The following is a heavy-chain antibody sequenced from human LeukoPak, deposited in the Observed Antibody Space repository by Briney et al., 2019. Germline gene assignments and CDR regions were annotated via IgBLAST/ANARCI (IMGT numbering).Heavy chain of an antibody. CDR2: ISYDGSNK. J-gene: IGHJ4*02. Sequence: GRSLRLSCAASGFTLSSYGMHWVRQAPGKGLEWVAVISYDGSNKYYADSVKGRFTISRDNSKNTLYLQMNSLRAEDTAVYYCAKDNSGSYYYFDYWGQGTLVTVSS. CDR1: GFTLSSYG. CDR3: AKDNSGSYYYFDY. V-gene: IGHV3-30*18. D-gene: IGHD1-26*01.